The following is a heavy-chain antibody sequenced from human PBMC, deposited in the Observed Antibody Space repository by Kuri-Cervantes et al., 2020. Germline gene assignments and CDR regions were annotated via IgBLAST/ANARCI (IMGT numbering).Heavy chain of an antibody. Sequence: GGSLRLSCKGSGYSFTSYWIGWVRQMPGKGLEWMGIIYPGDSDTRYSPPFQGQVTISADKSISTAYLQWSSLKASDTAMYYCARGHSFEAFDIWGQGTMVAVSS. CDR2: IYPGDSDT. CDR3: ARGHSFEAFDI. J-gene: IGHJ3*02. CDR1: GYSFTSYW. D-gene: IGHD2-21*01. V-gene: IGHV5-51*01.